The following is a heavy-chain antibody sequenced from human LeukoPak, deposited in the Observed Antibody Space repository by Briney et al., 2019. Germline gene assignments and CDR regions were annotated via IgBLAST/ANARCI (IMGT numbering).Heavy chain of an antibody. CDR1: GFTFSSYW. J-gene: IGHJ4*02. V-gene: IGHV3-7*05. Sequence: PGGSLRLSCAASGFTFSSYWMSWARQAPGKGLEWVANIKQDVSEKYYVDSVKGRFTISRDNAKNSLYLQMNSLRAEDTAVYYCAREGTGLWSGFQDHWGQGTLVTVSS. CDR3: AREGTGLWSGFQDH. CDR2: IKQDVSEK. D-gene: IGHD3-10*01.